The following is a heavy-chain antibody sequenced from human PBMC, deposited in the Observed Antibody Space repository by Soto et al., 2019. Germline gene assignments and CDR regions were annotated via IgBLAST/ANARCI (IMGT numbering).Heavy chain of an antibody. CDR1: GYSFTSYW. CDR2: IYPGDSDT. D-gene: IGHD3-10*01. CDR3: ARQRITIVRTFSGMDV. Sequence: GESLKISCKGSGYSFTSYWIGWVRQMPGKGLEWMGIIYPGDSDTRYSPSFQGQVTISADKSISTAYLQWSSLKASDTAMYYCARQRITIVRTFSGMDVWGQGTTDTVSS. V-gene: IGHV5-51*01. J-gene: IGHJ6*02.